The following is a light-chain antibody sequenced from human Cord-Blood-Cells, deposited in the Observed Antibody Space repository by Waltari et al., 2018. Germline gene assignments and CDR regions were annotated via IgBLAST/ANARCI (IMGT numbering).Light chain of an antibody. CDR1: QSVSSSY. Sequence: EIVLTQSPATLSLSPGERATLSCGASQSVSSSYLAWYQQKPGLAPRLLIYDASSRATGIPDRFSGSWSGTDFTLTISRLEPEDFAVYYCQQYGSSPSLTFGGGTKVEIK. CDR2: DAS. CDR3: QQYGSSPSLT. V-gene: IGKV3D-20*01. J-gene: IGKJ4*01.